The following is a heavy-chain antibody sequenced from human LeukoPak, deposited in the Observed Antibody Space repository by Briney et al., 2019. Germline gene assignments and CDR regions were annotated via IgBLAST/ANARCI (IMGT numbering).Heavy chain of an antibody. CDR1: GGSISSYY. Sequence: SETLSLTCTVSGGSISSYYWSWIRQPPGKGLEWIGYIYYSGSTNYNPSLKSRVTISVDTSKNQFSLKLSSVTAADTAVYYCARASYSYGHFDYWGQGTLVTVSS. CDR2: IYYSGST. V-gene: IGHV4-59*01. J-gene: IGHJ4*02. CDR3: ARASYSYGHFDY. D-gene: IGHD5-18*01.